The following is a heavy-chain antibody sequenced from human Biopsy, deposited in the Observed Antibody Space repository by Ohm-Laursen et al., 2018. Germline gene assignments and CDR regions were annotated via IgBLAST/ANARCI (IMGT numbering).Heavy chain of an antibody. V-gene: IGHV3-48*03. J-gene: IGHJ6*02. Sequence: SLRLSCAASGFTFNSHEMNWVRQAPGKGLEWISYITGSSSTIYYADSVKGRFTISRDNAKNSLYLQRNSLRAEDTAVYYCTRLAYYYYYGMDVRGQGTTVTVSS. CDR1: GFTFNSHE. CDR3: TRLAYYYYYGMDV. CDR2: ITGSSSTI. D-gene: IGHD2-21*01.